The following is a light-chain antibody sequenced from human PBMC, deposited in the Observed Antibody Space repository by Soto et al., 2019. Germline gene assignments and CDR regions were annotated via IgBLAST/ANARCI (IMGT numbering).Light chain of an antibody. CDR2: DVT. V-gene: IGLV2-14*01. CDR3: SSYTSSNIFVV. Sequence: QSALTQPASVSGSPGQSITISCTGTSSDVGGDYNYVSWYQQHPGKAPKLMIYDVTKRPSGGSDRFSASKSGNTASLTISGLQSEDEADYFFSSYTSSNIFVVFGGGTKLTVL. J-gene: IGLJ2*01. CDR1: SSDVGGDYNY.